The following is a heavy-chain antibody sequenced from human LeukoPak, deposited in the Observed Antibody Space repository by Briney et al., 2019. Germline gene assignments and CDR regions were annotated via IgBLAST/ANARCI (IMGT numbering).Heavy chain of an antibody. CDR2: ISSNGGST. CDR1: GFSFSSYD. Sequence: GGSLRLSCAASGFSFSSYDMHWVRQAPGKGLEYVSAISSNGGSTYYANSVKGRFTISRDNSKNTLYLQMGSLRAEDMAVYYSARGGPFITMIVVVPLFSDYWGQGTLVTVSS. J-gene: IGHJ4*02. D-gene: IGHD3-22*01. V-gene: IGHV3-64*01. CDR3: ARGGPFITMIVVVPLFSDY.